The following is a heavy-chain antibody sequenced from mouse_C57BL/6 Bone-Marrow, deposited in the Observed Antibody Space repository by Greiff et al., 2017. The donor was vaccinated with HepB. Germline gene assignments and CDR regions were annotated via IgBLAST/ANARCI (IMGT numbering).Heavy chain of an antibody. V-gene: IGHV14-3*01. CDR2: IDPANGNT. J-gene: IGHJ4*01. CDR1: GFNIKNTY. D-gene: IGHD1-1*01. CDR3: ASHYYGSSYGYAMDY. Sequence: QLQESVAELVRPGASVKLSCTASGFNIKNTYMHWVKQRPEQGLEWIGRIDPANGNTKYAPKFQGKATITADTSSNTAYLQLSSLTSEDTAIYYCASHYYGSSYGYAMDYWGQGTSVTVSS.